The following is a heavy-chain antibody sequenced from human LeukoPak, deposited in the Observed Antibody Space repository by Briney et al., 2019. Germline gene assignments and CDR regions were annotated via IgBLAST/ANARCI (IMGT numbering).Heavy chain of an antibody. Sequence: SETLSLTCTVSGGSISSYYWSWIRQPPGKGLEWIGYIYYSGSTNYNPSLKSRVTISVDTSKNQFSLKLSSVTAADTAVYYCARSDYILSWFDPWGQGTLVTVSS. D-gene: IGHD4/OR15-4a*01. CDR2: IYYSGST. CDR1: GGSISSYY. CDR3: ARSDYILSWFDP. V-gene: IGHV4-59*01. J-gene: IGHJ5*02.